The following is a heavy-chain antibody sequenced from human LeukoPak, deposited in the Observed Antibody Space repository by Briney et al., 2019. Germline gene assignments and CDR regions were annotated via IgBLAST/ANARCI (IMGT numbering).Heavy chain of an antibody. CDR3: FGGSGYNSDY. CDR2: ISWNSGSI. CDR1: GFTFDDYA. D-gene: IGHD3-22*01. J-gene: IGHJ4*02. V-gene: IGHV3-9*01. Sequence: LRLSCAASGFTFDDYAMHWVRQAPGKGLEWVSGISWNSGSIGYADSVKGRFTISRDNAKNSLYLQMNSLRAEDTALYSCFGGSGYNSDYWGQGTLVTVSP.